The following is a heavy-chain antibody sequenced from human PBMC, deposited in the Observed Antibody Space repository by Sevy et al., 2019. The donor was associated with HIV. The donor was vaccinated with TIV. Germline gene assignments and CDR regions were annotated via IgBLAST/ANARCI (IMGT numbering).Heavy chain of an antibody. V-gene: IGHV4-38-2*01. D-gene: IGHD2-2*01. CDR3: AGADPIVVVPAAKGGWFDP. CDR1: GYSISSGYY. Sequence: SETLSLTCAVSGYSISSGYYWGWIRQPPGKGLEWIGSIYHSGSTYYNASLKSRVTISVDTSKNQLSLKLSPMTAADTAVYYCAGADPIVVVPAAKGGWFDPWGQGTLVTVSS. J-gene: IGHJ5*02. CDR2: IYHSGST.